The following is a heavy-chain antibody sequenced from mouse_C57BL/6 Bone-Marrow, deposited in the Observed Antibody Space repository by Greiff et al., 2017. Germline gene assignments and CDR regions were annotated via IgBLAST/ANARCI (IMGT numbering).Heavy chain of an antibody. CDR2: ISYSGST. CDR3: ARSGDWDSSYWYFDV. Sequence: EVKLVESGPGLAKPSQTLSLTCSVTGYSITSDYWNWIRKFPGNKLEYMGYISYSGSTYYNPSLKSRISITRDTSKNQYYLQLNSVTTEDTATYYCARSGDWDSSYWYFDVWGTGTTVTVSS. J-gene: IGHJ1*03. CDR1: GYSITSDY. D-gene: IGHD4-1*01. V-gene: IGHV3-8*01.